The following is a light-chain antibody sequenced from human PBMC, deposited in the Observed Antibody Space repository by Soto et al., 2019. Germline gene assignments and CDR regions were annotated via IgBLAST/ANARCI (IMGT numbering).Light chain of an antibody. CDR1: QSVSSSY. CDR3: QQYGSSPLT. J-gene: IGKJ4*01. CDR2: GAS. Sequence: EIVLTQSPGTLSLSPGERATLSCRASQSVSSSYLAWYQQKPGQAPRLLIYGASSRATGIPDRFSGSGSGTDVGLSISRLEPEDFAVYYCQQYGSSPLTFGGGTKVEIK. V-gene: IGKV3-20*01.